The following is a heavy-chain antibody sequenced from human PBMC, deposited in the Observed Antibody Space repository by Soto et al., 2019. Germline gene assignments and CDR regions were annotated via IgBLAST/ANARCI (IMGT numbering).Heavy chain of an antibody. J-gene: IGHJ4*02. CDR2: IYPGDSNT. CDR1: GYTFTSYW. Sequence: PGESLKISCKGSGYTFTSYWIVLVRQMPGKGLEWMGIIYPGDSNTRYSPSFQGQVTISADKSISTAYLQWSSLKATDTAMYFCARQGYCSTTACYAVDYWGQGTLVTGSS. V-gene: IGHV5-51*01. D-gene: IGHD2-2*01. CDR3: ARQGYCSTTACYAVDY.